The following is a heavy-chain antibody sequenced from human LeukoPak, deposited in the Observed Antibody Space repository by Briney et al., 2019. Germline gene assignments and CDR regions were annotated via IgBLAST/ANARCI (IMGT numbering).Heavy chain of an antibody. V-gene: IGHV1-2*02. CDR1: GYTFTGYY. CDR3: ARGGIVVVVAARGAFDI. J-gene: IGHJ3*02. CDR2: VNPNSGGT. Sequence: ASVKVSCKASGYTFTGYYMHWVRQAPGQGLEWMGWVNPNSGGTNYAQKFQGRVTMTRDTSISTAYMELSRLRSDDTAVYYCARGGIVVVVAARGAFDIWGQGTMVTVSS. D-gene: IGHD2-15*01.